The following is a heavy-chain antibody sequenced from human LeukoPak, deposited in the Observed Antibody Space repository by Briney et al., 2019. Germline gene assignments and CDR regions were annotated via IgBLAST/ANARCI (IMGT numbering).Heavy chain of an antibody. CDR3: ARSAVRGVISPYYFDY. CDR2: IYSGGST. Sequence: GGSLRLSCAASGFTVSSNYMSWVRQAPGKGLEWASVIYSGGSTYYADSVKGRFTISRDNSKNTLYLQMNSLRAEDTAVYYCARSAVRGVISPYYFDYWGQGTLVTVSS. CDR1: GFTVSSNY. J-gene: IGHJ4*02. D-gene: IGHD3-10*01. V-gene: IGHV3-66*01.